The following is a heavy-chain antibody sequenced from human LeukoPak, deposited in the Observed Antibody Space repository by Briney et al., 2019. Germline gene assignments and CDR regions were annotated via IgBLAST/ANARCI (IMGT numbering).Heavy chain of an antibody. CDR1: GFTFSSYS. J-gene: IGHJ4*02. CDR2: ISSSSSYI. CDR3: AGGDIVVVPAATDY. D-gene: IGHD2-2*01. V-gene: IGHV3-21*01. Sequence: GGSLRLSCAASGFTFSSYSMNWVRQAPGKGLEWVSSISSSSSYIYYADSVKGRFTISRDNAKNSLYLQMNSLRAEDTAVYYCAGGDIVVVPAATDYWGQGTLVTVSS.